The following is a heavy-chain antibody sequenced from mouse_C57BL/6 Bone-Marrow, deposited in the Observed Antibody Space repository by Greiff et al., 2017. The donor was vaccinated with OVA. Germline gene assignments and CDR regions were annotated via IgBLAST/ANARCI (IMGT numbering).Heavy chain of an antibody. Sequence: VQLQQSGAELVRPGASVTLSCKASGYTFTDYEMHWVKQTPVHGLEWIGAIDPETGGTAYNQKFKGKAILSADKSSSTAYMELRSLTSEDSAVYYCTRSYYYGYYYLDYWGQGTTLTVSS. CDR3: TRSYYYGYYYLDY. CDR2: IDPETGGT. CDR1: GYTFTDYE. D-gene: IGHD1-1*01. J-gene: IGHJ2*01. V-gene: IGHV1-15*01.